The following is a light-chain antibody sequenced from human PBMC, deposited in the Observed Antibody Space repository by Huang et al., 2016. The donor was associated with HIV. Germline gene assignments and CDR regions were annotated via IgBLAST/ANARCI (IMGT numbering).Light chain of an antibody. J-gene: IGKJ1*01. Sequence: DIQMTQSPSSLSASVGDRVTITCRASQSIREYLNWYQQKPGKAPKLLMHSVSSLQSGVPSMFSGSGSGTDFTLTITSLQPEDFATYYCQQSYNTPRTFGQGTRVETK. CDR2: SVS. CDR3: QQSYNTPRT. V-gene: IGKV1-39*01. CDR1: QSIREY.